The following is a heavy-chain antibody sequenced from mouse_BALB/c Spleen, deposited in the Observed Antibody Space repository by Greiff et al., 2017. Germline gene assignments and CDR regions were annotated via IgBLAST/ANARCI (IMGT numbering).Heavy chain of an antibody. CDR1: GYSITSDYA. D-gene: IGHD1-1*01. CDR2: ISYSGST. Sequence: EVQLQQSGPGLVKPSQSLSLTCTVTGYSITSDYAWNWIRQFPGNKLEWMGYISYSGSTSYNPSLKSRISITRDTSKNQFFLQLNSVTTEDTATYYCARRGSSSFAYWGQGTLVTVSA. V-gene: IGHV3-2*02. J-gene: IGHJ3*01. CDR3: ARRGSSSFAY.